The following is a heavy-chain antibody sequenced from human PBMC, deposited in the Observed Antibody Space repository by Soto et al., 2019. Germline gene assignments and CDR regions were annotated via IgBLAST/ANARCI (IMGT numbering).Heavy chain of an antibody. CDR1: GGSISSYY. Sequence: SETLSLTCTVSGGSISSYYWSWIRQPPGKGLEWIGYVYYSGSTNYNPSLKSRVTISVDTSKNQFSLKLSSVTAADTAVYYCARDLTGIPSSSWYKGYYYGMDVWGQGTTVTVSS. CDR3: ARDLTGIPSSSWYKGYYYGMDV. D-gene: IGHD6-13*01. V-gene: IGHV4-59*01. J-gene: IGHJ6*02. CDR2: VYYSGST.